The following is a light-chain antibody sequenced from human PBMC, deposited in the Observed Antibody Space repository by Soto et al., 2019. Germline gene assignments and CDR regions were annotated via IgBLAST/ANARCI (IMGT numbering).Light chain of an antibody. J-gene: IGKJ1*01. V-gene: IGKV1-8*01. CDR2: DAS. Sequence: AIRMTQSPSSFSASTGDRVSITCRATQDIGTYLAWYQQIPGKAPKLLIYDASTLQSGVPSRFSGSRSGTEFTLTISSLQPDDFATYYCQQYNSYSWKCGQGTKGDIK. CDR1: QDIGTY. CDR3: QQYNSYSWK.